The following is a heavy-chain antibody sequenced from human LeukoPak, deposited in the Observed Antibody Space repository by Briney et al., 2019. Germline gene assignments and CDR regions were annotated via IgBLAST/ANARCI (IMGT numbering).Heavy chain of an antibody. CDR3: ARQPRSNYDFWSGYYGDYYYSMDV. CDR2: IYTSGST. D-gene: IGHD3-3*01. J-gene: IGHJ6*03. V-gene: IGHV4-4*09. Sequence: SETLSLTCTVSGGSISSYYWSWIRQPPGKGLEWIGYIYTSGSTNYNPSLKSRVTISVDTSKNQFSLKLSSVTAADTAVYYCARQPRSNYDFWSGYYGDYYYSMDVWGKGTTVTVSS. CDR1: GGSISSYY.